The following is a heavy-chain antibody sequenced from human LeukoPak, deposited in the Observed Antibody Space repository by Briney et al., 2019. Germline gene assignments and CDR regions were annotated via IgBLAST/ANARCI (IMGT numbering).Heavy chain of an antibody. V-gene: IGHV1-8*01. J-gene: IGHJ5*02. CDR3: ATYSLHAGIAVAGTRANWFDP. Sequence: ASVKVSCKASGYTFTSYDINWVRQATGQGLEWMGWMNPNSGNTGYPQKFQGRVTMTRNTSISTAYMELSSLRSEDTAVYYCATYSLHAGIAVAGTRANWFDPWGQGTLVTVSS. D-gene: IGHD6-19*01. CDR2: MNPNSGNT. CDR1: GYTFTSYD.